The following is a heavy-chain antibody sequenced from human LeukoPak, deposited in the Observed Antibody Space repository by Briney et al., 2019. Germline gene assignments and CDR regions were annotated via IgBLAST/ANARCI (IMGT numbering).Heavy chain of an antibody. J-gene: IGHJ4*02. CDR2: FDPEDGET. CDR1: GYTLTELS. D-gene: IGHD2-15*01. CDR3: ATDLPRYCSGGSCYGTRRYFDY. Sequence: GASAKVSCKVSGYTLTELSMHWVRQAPGKGLEWMGGFDPEDGETIYAQKFQGRVTMTEDTSTDTAYMELSSLRSEDTAVYYCATDLPRYCSGGSCYGTRRYFDYWGQGTLVTVSS. V-gene: IGHV1-24*01.